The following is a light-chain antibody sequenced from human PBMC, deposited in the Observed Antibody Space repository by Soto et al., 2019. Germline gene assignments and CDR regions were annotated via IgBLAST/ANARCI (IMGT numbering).Light chain of an antibody. CDR1: QAVPNN. Sequence: DIHLTQSPSFLSASVGDRVTITCRPSQAVPNNMAWYQQKPGKPPKLLIYEESTLHSGVPSRFSGRKSGTPFSLTIGRLQPADFATYYCQQVKNYPRTFGGGTKVDIK. CDR2: EES. V-gene: IGKV1-9*01. CDR3: QQVKNYPRT. J-gene: IGKJ4*01.